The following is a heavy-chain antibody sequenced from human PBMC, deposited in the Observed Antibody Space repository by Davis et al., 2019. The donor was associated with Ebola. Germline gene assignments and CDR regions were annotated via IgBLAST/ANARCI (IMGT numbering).Heavy chain of an antibody. Sequence: GESLKISCAASGFTFSSYGMHWVRQAPGKGLEWVAVISYDGSNKYYADSVKGRFTISRDNSKNTLYLQMNSLRAEDTAVYYCARDPNGGMDVWGKGTTVTVSS. D-gene: IGHD4-17*01. CDR1: GFTFSSYG. V-gene: IGHV3-30*03. CDR3: ARDPNGGMDV. J-gene: IGHJ6*04. CDR2: ISYDGSNK.